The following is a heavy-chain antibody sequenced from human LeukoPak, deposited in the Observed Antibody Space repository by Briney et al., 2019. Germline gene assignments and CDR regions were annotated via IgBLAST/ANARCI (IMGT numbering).Heavy chain of an antibody. CDR2: ISSSSSTI. Sequence: GGSLRLSCAASGFTFSSYSMHWVRQAPGKGLEWVSYISSSSSTIYYADSVKGRFTISRDNSKNTLYLQMNSLRAEDTAVYYCAKDLSSSSSCFDYWGQGTLVTVSS. CDR1: GFTFSSYS. V-gene: IGHV3-48*01. J-gene: IGHJ4*02. CDR3: AKDLSSSSSCFDY. D-gene: IGHD6-6*01.